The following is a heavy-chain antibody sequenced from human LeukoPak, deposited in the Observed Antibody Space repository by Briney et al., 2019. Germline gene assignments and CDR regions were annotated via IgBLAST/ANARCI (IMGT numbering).Heavy chain of an antibody. CDR1: GFTFNTYD. CDR3: AKDRGSGYLDY. D-gene: IGHD6-19*01. J-gene: IGHJ4*02. CDR2: ISYDGSNK. V-gene: IGHV3-30*18. Sequence: GGSLRLSCVVSGFTFNTYDMHWVRQAPGKGLEWVAVISYDGSNKYHADSVKGRFTISRDNSKNTLYLQMNSLRAEDTAVYYCAKDRGSGYLDYWGQGTLVTVSS.